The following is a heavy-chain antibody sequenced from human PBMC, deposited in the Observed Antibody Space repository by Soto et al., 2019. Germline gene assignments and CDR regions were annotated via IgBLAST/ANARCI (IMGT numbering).Heavy chain of an antibody. CDR3: ARVTSSGHGIFDY. CDR2: IWYDGSNK. J-gene: IGHJ4*02. Sequence: SLRLSCAAXGFTFSSYGMHWVRQAPGKGLEWVAVIWYDGSNKYYADSVKGRFTISRDNSKNTLYLQMNSLRAEDTAVYYCARVTSSGHGIFDYWGQGTLVTVSS. V-gene: IGHV3-33*01. D-gene: IGHD3-10*01. CDR1: GFTFSSYG.